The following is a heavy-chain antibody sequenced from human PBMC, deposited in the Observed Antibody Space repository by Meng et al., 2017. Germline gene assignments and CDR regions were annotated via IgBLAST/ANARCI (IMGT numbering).Heavy chain of an antibody. CDR2: INPNSGGT. J-gene: IGHJ4*02. D-gene: IGHD7-27*01. V-gene: IGHV1-2*02. CDR3: ARASNNWGDAYYFDY. CDR1: GYTFTGYY. Sequence: ASVKVSCKASGYTFTGYYMHWVRQAPGQGLEWMGLINPNSGGTNYAQKFQGRVTMTRDTSISTAYMELSRLRSDDTAVYYCARASNNWGDAYYFDYWGQGTLVTVSS.